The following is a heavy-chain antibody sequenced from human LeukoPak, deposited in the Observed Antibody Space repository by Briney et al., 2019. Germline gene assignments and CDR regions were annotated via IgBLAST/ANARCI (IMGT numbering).Heavy chain of an antibody. V-gene: IGHV3-74*01. CDR2: INSDSIST. CDR1: GFIFSSYW. CDR3: ASSYSSPTSLVV. J-gene: IGHJ4*02. Sequence: GGSLRLSSAASGFIFSSYWMHWVRQAPGKGLVWVSRINSDSISTSYGDSVKGRFTISRDNAKNTLYQQMNSLRAEDTAVYYCASSYSSPTSLVVWGQGTLVTVSS. D-gene: IGHD6-13*01.